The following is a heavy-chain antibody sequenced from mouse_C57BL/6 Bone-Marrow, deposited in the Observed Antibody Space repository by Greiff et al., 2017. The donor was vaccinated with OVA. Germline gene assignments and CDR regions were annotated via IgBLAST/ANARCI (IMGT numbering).Heavy chain of an antibody. D-gene: IGHD2-1*01. V-gene: IGHV5-4*01. Sequence: EVKVVESGGGLVKPGGSLKLSCAASGFTFSSYAMSWVRQTPEKRLEWVATISDGGSYTYYPDNVKGRFTISRDNAKNNLYLQMSHLKSEDTAMYYCARDSLHYYGNYWYFDVWGTGTTVTVSS. J-gene: IGHJ1*03. CDR1: GFTFSSYA. CDR2: ISDGGSYT. CDR3: ARDSLHYYGNYWYFDV.